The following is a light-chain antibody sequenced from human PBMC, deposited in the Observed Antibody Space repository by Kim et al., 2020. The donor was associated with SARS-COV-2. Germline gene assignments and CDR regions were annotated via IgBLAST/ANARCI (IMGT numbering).Light chain of an antibody. CDR2: DAA. CDR3: HQYGSSPLT. J-gene: IGKJ4*01. CDR1: SSNY. Sequence: SSNYLAWYQQEPGQAPRILIFDAASRATGIPDRFSGGGSGTVFTLTISRLEPEDFAVYYCHQYGSSPLTFGGGTKVDIK. V-gene: IGKV3-20*01.